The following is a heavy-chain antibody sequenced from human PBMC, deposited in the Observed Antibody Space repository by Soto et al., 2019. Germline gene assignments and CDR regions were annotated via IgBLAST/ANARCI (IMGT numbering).Heavy chain of an antibody. CDR2: IRGKRNNYAA. J-gene: IGHJ6*03. V-gene: IGHV3-73*01. D-gene: IGHD3-3*01. CDR1: GFAFSDST. CDR3: TRPAGQFGGPPQGGVYYFYYMDI. Sequence: VQLVESGGDLVQPGESLRLSCAASGFAFSDSTIHWVRQAPGKGLEWLCRIRGKRNNYAAADKSWVKGRITLSRDDSQNTAYIETLSFQTEDTAVYYCTRPAGQFGGPPQGGVYYFYYMDIWGKGTTVTVSS.